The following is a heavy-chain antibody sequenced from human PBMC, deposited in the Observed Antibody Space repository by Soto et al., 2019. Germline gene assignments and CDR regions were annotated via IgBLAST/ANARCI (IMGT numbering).Heavy chain of an antibody. CDR3: ATWLLREHAYDI. D-gene: IGHD2-15*01. Sequence: PGGTLRLCCAALGLTITGKKYMSWVRQAPGRGLEWVSALYDVDGTYYADSVKGRCTISRDSSKTIVFLQMTNLGPDDTAVYYCATWLLREHAYDIWGLGTTVTVSS. CDR1: GLTITGKKY. V-gene: IGHV3-53*01. CDR2: LYDVDGT. J-gene: IGHJ3*02.